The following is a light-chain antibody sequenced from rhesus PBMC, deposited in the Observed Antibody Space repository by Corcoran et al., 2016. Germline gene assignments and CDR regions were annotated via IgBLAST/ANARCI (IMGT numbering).Light chain of an antibody. CDR2: DGS. Sequence: DIQMTQSPSSLSASVGDTVTITCRASQSISSWLDWYQQKPGKAPKLLIFDGSSFQSGVPSRVSGSGSWPDFTLTISTLQPEDFATYYCLQYSSSPYSFGQGTKVEIK. V-gene: IGKV1-22*01. CDR3: LQYSSSPYS. J-gene: IGKJ2*01. CDR1: QSISSW.